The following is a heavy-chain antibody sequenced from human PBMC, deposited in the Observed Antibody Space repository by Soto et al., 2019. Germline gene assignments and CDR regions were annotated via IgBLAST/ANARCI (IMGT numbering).Heavy chain of an antibody. Sequence: ASVKVSCKASGHTFTSYGISWVRQAPGQGLEWMGWISAYNGNTNYAQKLQGRVTMTTDTSTNTAYMELRSLRSDDTAVYYCARVFTYYYDSSGYPFDYWGQGTLVTVSS. CDR1: GHTFTSYG. CDR3: ARVFTYYYDSSGYPFDY. V-gene: IGHV1-18*01. J-gene: IGHJ4*02. CDR2: ISAYNGNT. D-gene: IGHD3-22*01.